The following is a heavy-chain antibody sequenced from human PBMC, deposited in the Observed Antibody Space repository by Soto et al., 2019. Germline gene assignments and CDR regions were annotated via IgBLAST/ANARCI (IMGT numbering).Heavy chain of an antibody. CDR1: GGSISSYY. V-gene: IGHV4-59*08. Sequence: PSETLSLTCTVSGGSISSYYWSWIRQPPGKGLEWIGYIYYSGSTNYNPSLKSRVTISVDTSKNQFSLKLSSVTAADTAVYYRASDSGYDRSVWGQGTLVTVSS. CDR2: IYYSGST. D-gene: IGHD5-12*01. J-gene: IGHJ4*02. CDR3: ASDSGYDRSV.